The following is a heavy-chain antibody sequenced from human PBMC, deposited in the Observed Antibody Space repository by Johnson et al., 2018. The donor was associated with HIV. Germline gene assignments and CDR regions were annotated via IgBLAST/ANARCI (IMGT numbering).Heavy chain of an antibody. CDR3: ARAGIAARPPTRPPDAFDI. J-gene: IGHJ3*02. V-gene: IGHV3-30*03. CDR1: GFSFSSYG. Sequence: QVQLVESGGGVVQPGRSLRLSCAASGFSFSSYGMHWVRQAPGKGLEWVAVISYDGSNQYYADPVKGRFTISRDNSKNTLYLQMNSLRAEDTAVYYCARAGIAARPPTRPPDAFDIWGQGTMVTVSS. D-gene: IGHD6-6*01. CDR2: ISYDGSNQ.